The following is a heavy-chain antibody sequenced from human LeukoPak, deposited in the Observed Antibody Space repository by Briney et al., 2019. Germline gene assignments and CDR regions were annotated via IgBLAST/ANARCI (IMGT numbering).Heavy chain of an antibody. CDR2: ISSSGSTI. D-gene: IGHD5-18*01. J-gene: IGHJ4*02. V-gene: IGHV3-48*03. Sequence: PGGSLRLSCAASGFTFSSYEMNWVRQAPGKGLEWVSYISSSGSTIYYADSVKGRFTISRDNAKNSLYLQMNSLRAEDTAVYYCARPIQLWDTIDYWGQGTLVTVSS. CDR1: GFTFSSYE. CDR3: ARPIQLWDTIDY.